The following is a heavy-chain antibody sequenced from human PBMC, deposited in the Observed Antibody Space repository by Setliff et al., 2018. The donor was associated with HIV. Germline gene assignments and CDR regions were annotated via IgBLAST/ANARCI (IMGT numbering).Heavy chain of an antibody. V-gene: IGHV4-59*08. Sequence: SETLSLTCTVSGGSITSYYWSWIRQPPGKGLEWVGYIFYSGSTYYSPSLKSRLTISVDTSKNQFSLNLSSVTAADTAVYYCARHVLDYNFWSGYSTQNCFDYWGQGTLVTVSS. CDR3: ARHVLDYNFWSGYSTQNCFDY. CDR2: IFYSGST. J-gene: IGHJ4*02. D-gene: IGHD3-3*01. CDR1: GGSITSYY.